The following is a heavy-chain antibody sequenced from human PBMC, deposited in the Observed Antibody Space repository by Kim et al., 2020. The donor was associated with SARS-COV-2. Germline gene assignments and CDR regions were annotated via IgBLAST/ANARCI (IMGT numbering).Heavy chain of an antibody. V-gene: IGHV3-74*01. Sequence: YEDAVKGLFTLSRDNAKNTLFLQMNSLRAEETAVYYCARDQTESGPTTFDYWGQGTLVTVS. D-gene: IGHD1-26*01. J-gene: IGHJ4*02. CDR3: ARDQTESGPTTFDY.